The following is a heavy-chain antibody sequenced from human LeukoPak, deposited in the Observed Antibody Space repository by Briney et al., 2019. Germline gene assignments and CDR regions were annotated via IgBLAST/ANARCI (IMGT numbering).Heavy chain of an antibody. CDR3: ARAFSWLVGASEGLDAFDI. V-gene: IGHV7-4-1*02. D-gene: IGHD1-26*01. J-gene: IGHJ3*02. Sequence: ASVKVSCKASGYTFTSYAMNWVRQAPGQGLEWMGWINTNTGNPTYAQGFTGRFVFSLDTSVSTAYLQISSLKAEDTAVYYCARAFSWLVGASEGLDAFDIWGQGTMVTVSS. CDR1: GYTFTSYA. CDR2: INTNTGNP.